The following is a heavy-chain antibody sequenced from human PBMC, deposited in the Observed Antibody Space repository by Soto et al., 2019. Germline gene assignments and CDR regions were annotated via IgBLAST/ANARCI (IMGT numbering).Heavy chain of an antibody. CDR1: GFTFSSYG. CDR3: ARDVVPAAYYYYYGMDV. CDR2: IWYDGSNK. Sequence: GGSLRLSCAASGFTFSSYGMHWVRQAPGKGLEWVAVIWYDGSNKYYADSVKGRFTISRDNSKNTLYLQMNSLRAEDTAVYYCARDVVPAAYYYYYGMDVWGQGTTVTVSS. V-gene: IGHV3-33*01. J-gene: IGHJ6*02. D-gene: IGHD2-2*01.